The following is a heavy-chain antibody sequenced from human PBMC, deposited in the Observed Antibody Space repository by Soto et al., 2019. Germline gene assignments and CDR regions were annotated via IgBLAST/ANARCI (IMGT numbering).Heavy chain of an antibody. CDR3: ARDRGGGLRPYYYFDY. J-gene: IGHJ4*02. V-gene: IGHV3-48*02. Sequence: GSLRLSCAASGFTFSSYSMNWVRQAPGKGLEWVSYISSSSSTIYYADSVKGRFTISRDNAKNSLYLQMNSLRDEDTAVYYCARDRGGGLRPYYYFDYWGQGTLVTVSS. CDR2: ISSSSSTI. CDR1: GFTFSSYS. D-gene: IGHD3-16*01.